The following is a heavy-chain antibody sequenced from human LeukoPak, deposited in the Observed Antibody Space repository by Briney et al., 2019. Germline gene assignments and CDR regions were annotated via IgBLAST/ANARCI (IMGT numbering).Heavy chain of an antibody. D-gene: IGHD1-26*01. CDR1: GFTFDDYA. CDR3: VKDSLGATHSGNWFDP. CDR2: ISWNSGSI. J-gene: IGHJ5*02. V-gene: IGHV3-9*01. Sequence: GRSLRLSCAASGFTFDDYAMHWVQQAPGKGLEWVSGISWNSGSIGYADSVKGRFTISRDNAKNSLYLQMNSLRAEDTALYYCVKDSLGATHSGNWFDPWGQGTLVTVSS.